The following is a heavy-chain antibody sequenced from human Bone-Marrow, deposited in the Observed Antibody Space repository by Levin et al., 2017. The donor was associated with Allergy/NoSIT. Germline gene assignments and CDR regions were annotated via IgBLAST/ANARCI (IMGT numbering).Heavy chain of an antibody. CDR3: ARDSIRGNIITGYYYDSSGSLGPFDY. CDR2: ISYDGSNK. Sequence: SCAASGFTFSSYAMHWVRQAPGKGLEWVAVISYDGSNKYYADSVKGRFTISRDNSKNTLYLQMNSLRAEDTAVYYCARDSIRGNIITGYYYDSSGSLGPFDYWGQGTLVTVSS. D-gene: IGHD3-22*01. V-gene: IGHV3-30-3*01. CDR1: GFTFSSYA. J-gene: IGHJ4*02.